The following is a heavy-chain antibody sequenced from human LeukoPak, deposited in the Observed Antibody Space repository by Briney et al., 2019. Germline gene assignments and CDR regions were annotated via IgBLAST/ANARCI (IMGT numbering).Heavy chain of an antibody. CDR1: GFILSDYN. D-gene: IGHD2-15*01. J-gene: IGHJ4*02. Sequence: GGALRLSCAASGFILSDYNLLWVRQAPGKGLEWVSFISISGTYITYADSVKGRFTISRDNAKNSLYLQMNSLRAEDTAVYYCARDLSATARAYDYWGQGTLVTVSS. CDR3: ARDLSATARAYDY. CDR2: ISISGTYI. V-gene: IGHV3-21*01.